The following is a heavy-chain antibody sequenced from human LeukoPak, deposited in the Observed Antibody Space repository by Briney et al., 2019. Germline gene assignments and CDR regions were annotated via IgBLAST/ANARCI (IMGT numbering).Heavy chain of an antibody. Sequence: PGGSLRLSCAASGFTFSSYWMSWVRQAPGKGLEWVANIKQDGSEKYYVDSVKGRFTISRDNAKNSLYLQMNSLRAEDTSSYYCARGAYYDFWSGISYYLDYWGQETLVTVSS. D-gene: IGHD3-3*01. CDR2: IKQDGSEK. V-gene: IGHV3-7*01. J-gene: IGHJ4*02. CDR3: ARGAYYDFWSGISYYLDY. CDR1: GFTFSSYW.